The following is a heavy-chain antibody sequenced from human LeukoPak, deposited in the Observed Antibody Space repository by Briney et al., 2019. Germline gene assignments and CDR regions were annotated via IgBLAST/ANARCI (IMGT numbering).Heavy chain of an antibody. CDR1: GYSFNNFG. CDR3: SREGASTDDY. V-gene: IGHV1-18*01. J-gene: IGHJ4*02. D-gene: IGHD2-2*01. CDR2: ISVNNDNP. Sequence: GASVTVSYKTSGYSFNNFGISWVRQAPGQGLEWMGWISVNNDNPNYGQKFQGRFTVTTDSSTSTAYMEVRNLRCDDTAVYYFSREGASTDDYWGQGTLVTVSS.